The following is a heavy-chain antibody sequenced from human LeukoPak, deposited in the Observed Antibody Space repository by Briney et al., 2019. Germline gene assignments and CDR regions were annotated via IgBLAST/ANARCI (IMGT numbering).Heavy chain of an antibody. Sequence: GGSLRLSCAASGFTITAYAMSWVRQSPGKGLEWVSGIGITSEYIHYADSVKGRFIISRDNSKNTVYLEMSSLRAEDAAVYYCAKDPNGDYVGAFDTWGQGTMVIVSS. CDR2: IGITSEYI. J-gene: IGHJ3*02. CDR1: GFTITAYA. V-gene: IGHV3-23*01. D-gene: IGHD4-17*01. CDR3: AKDPNGDYVGAFDT.